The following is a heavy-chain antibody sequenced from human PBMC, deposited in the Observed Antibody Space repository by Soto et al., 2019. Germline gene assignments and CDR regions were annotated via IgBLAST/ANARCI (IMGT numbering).Heavy chain of an antibody. CDR1: GVTFSGSA. J-gene: IGHJ4*02. CDR2: IRSQANSYAT. Sequence: EVQEVVSGGGLAQPGGSLKLSCAASGVTFSGSAMHWVRQASGNGREWVGRIRSQANSYATAYGASVKGRFTMSRDDSKNTAYLQMNSLKTEDMAVYYCTTRGDGYNADSDYWGQVALVTVAS. CDR3: TTRGDGYNADSDY. V-gene: IGHV3-73*01. D-gene: IGHD5-12*01.